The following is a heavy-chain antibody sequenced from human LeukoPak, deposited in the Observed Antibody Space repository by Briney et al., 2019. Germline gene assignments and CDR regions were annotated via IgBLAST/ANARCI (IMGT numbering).Heavy chain of an antibody. CDR1: GYILTGYY. CDR2: INPNSGGT. V-gene: IGHV1-2*02. D-gene: IGHD4-23*01. Sequence: ASVKVSCKGSGYILTGYYMHWVRQAPGQGLEWMGWINPNSGGTNYAQKFQDRVTMTRDTSISTAYMELSRLRSDDTAVYYCARTLRYGGPDDYWGQGTLVTVSS. CDR3: ARTLRYGGPDDY. J-gene: IGHJ4*02.